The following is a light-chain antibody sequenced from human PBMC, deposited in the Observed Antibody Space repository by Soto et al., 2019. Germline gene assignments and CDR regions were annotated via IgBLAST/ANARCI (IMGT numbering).Light chain of an antibody. J-gene: IGLJ2*01. CDR1: SSDVGGYNY. CDR3: ISDTNDSTEV. V-gene: IGLV2-14*01. Sequence: QSVLTQPASVSGSPGQSITISCTGTSSDVGGYNYVSWYQQHPGKAPKLMIYDVSYRPSGVSDRFSGSKSGNTASLTSSGLQAEDEADYYCISDTNDSTEVFGGGTKLTVL. CDR2: DVS.